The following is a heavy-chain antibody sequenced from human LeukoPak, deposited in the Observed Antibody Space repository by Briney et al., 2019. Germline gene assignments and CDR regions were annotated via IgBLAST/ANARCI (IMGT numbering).Heavy chain of an antibody. Sequence: PGGSLRLSCAASGFTFSSYAMHWVRQAPGKGLEWVSAISGSGGSTYYADSVKGRFTISRDNSKNTLYLQMNSLRAEDTAVYYCAKGSYCGGDCYSGGWFDPWGQGTLVTVSS. CDR2: ISGSGGST. V-gene: IGHV3-23*01. CDR1: GFTFSSYA. CDR3: AKGSYCGGDCYSGGWFDP. J-gene: IGHJ5*02. D-gene: IGHD2-21*02.